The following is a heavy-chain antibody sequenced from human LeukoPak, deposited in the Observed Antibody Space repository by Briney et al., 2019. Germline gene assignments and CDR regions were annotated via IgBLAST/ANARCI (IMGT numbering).Heavy chain of an antibody. CDR3: LLPIVVVPGDAFDI. CDR1: GFTFNSYA. J-gene: IGHJ3*02. Sequence: QPGGSLRLSCAASGFTFNSYAMHWVRQAPGKGLEWVALISYDGGNKYYGDSVKGRFTISRDNSKNTLYLQMNSLKTEDTAVYYCLLPIVVVPGDAFDIWGQGTMVTVSS. V-gene: IGHV3-30*03. D-gene: IGHD2-2*01. CDR2: ISYDGGNK.